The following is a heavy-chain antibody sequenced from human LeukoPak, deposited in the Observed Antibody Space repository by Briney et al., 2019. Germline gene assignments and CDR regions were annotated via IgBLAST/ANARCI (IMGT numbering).Heavy chain of an antibody. J-gene: IGHJ6*03. CDR3: ARTSYYYYMDV. D-gene: IGHD3-16*02. CDR1: GFTFSTYW. V-gene: IGHV3-7*01. Sequence: GGSLRPSCAASGFTFSTYWMTWVRQAPGKGLEWVASIKEDGSEINYVDSVKGRFTISRDNSKNTLYLQMNSLRAEDTAVYYCARTSYYYYMDVWGKGTTVTISS. CDR2: IKEDGSEI.